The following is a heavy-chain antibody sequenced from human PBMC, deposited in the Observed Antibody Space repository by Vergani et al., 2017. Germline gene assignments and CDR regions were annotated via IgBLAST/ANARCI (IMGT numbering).Heavy chain of an antibody. D-gene: IGHD4-11*01. J-gene: IGHJ6*03. CDR1: GGSFTSYH. Sequence: QVQLQQWGGGLLKPSETLSLTCVVNGGSFTSYHWTWIRQSPGEGLEWVGDIDHTGRPDYNPSLKSRLTMSVDKSRNQFSLRLNSVTATDTAIYFCARVNTETNGHLYYDYYMDVWGQGTAVAVS. CDR2: IDHTGRP. V-gene: IGHV4-34*01. CDR3: ARVNTETNGHLYYDYYMDV.